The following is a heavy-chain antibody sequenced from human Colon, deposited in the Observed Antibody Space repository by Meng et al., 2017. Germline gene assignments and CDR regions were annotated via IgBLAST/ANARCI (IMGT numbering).Heavy chain of an antibody. CDR1: GGSISNYY. V-gene: IGHV4-59*01. CDR2: IYYSGTT. J-gene: IGHJ5*02. D-gene: IGHD6-19*01. Sequence: VQLPESGPGLVKPSETLSLTFTVSGGSISNYYWSWIRQPPGKGLEWIGYIYYSGTTNYNPSLKSRVTISIDTSKNQFSLKLNSVTAADTAVYYCAGDSSGYNWLDPWGQGTLVTVSS. CDR3: AGDSSGYNWLDP.